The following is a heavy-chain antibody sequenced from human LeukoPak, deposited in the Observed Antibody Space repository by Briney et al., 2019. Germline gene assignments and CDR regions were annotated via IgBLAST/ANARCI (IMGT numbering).Heavy chain of an antibody. D-gene: IGHD1-14*01. J-gene: IGHJ4*02. CDR1: GFSFSGYG. Sequence: GGSLRLSCAASGFSFSGYGMHWVRQAPGKGLEWVTFIRYNGSTKSYADSVKGRFTIARDNSKNTLYLQMNSLRAEDTAVYFCAKDYNNGFDYWGQGALVTVSS. V-gene: IGHV3-30*02. CDR2: IRYNGSTK. CDR3: AKDYNNGFDY.